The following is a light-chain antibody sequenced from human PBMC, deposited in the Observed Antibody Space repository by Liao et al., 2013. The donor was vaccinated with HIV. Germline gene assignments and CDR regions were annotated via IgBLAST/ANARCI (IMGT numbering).Light chain of an antibody. J-gene: IGLJ1*01. CDR1: NIGSKS. V-gene: IGLV3-21*01. CDR3: QAWDSSTVV. CDR2: YDS. Sequence: SYVLTQPPSVSVAPGKTARITCGGNNIGSKSVHWYQQKPGQAPVSVIYYDSDRPSGIPERFSGSNSGNTATLTISGTQTMDEADYYCQAWDSSTVVFGTGTRVTVL.